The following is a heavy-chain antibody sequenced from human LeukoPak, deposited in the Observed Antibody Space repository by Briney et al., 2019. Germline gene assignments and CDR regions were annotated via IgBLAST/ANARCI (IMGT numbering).Heavy chain of an antibody. Sequence: ASVKVSCKASGGTFSSYAISWVRQAPGQGLEWMGEIIPIFGTANYAQKLQGRVTITTDESTSTAYMELSSLRSEDTAVYYCARVSVPYYYGSSNYGRFDYWGQGTLVTVSS. J-gene: IGHJ4*02. CDR3: ARVSVPYYYGSSNYGRFDY. CDR2: IIPIFGTA. D-gene: IGHD3-22*01. CDR1: GGTFSSYA. V-gene: IGHV1-69*05.